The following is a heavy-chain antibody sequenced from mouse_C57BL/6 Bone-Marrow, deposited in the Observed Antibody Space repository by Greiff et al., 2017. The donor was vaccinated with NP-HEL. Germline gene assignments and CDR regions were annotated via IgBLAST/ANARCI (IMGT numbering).Heavy chain of an antibody. CDR2: IDPSDSYT. J-gene: IGHJ4*01. D-gene: IGHD2-3*01. Sequence: QVQLQQPGAELVRPGTSVKLSCKASGYTFTSYWMHWVKQRPGQGLEWIGVIDPSDSYTNYNQKFKGKATLTVDTSSSTAYMQLSSLTSEDSAVYYCARRSDGYYSHYAMDYWGQGTSVTVSS. CDR1: GYTFTSYW. CDR3: ARRSDGYYSHYAMDY. V-gene: IGHV1-59*01.